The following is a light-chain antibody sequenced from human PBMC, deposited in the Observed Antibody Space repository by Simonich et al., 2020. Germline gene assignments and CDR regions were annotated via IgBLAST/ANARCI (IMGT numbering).Light chain of an antibody. V-gene: IGLV1-51*01. Sequence: QSVLTQPPSVSAAPGQKVTISCSGSSSNIGKNYVSWYQQLPGTAPTLLIYDNNKRPSGIPDRFSGSKSGTSATLGITGLQTGDEADYYCGTWDSSLSAVVFGGGTKLTVL. CDR2: DNN. CDR1: SSNIGKNY. J-gene: IGLJ2*01. CDR3: GTWDSSLSAVV.